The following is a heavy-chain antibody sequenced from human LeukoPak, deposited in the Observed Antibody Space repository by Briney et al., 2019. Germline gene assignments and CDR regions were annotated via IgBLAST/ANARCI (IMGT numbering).Heavy chain of an antibody. CDR3: AYSHDSSGND. J-gene: IGHJ4*02. Sequence: GGSLRLSCVASGFSFSSYWMAWVRQAPGRGLEWVANIKYDGSHNFFVDSVKGRFTISRDNAKNSVYLKMNSRRVDDTAVNFCAYSHDSSGNDWGQGTMVSVCS. CDR2: IKYDGSHN. CDR1: GFSFSSYW. D-gene: IGHD3-22*01. V-gene: IGHV3-7*01.